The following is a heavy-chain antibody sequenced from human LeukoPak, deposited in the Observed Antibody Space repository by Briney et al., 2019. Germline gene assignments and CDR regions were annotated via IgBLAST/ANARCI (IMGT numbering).Heavy chain of an antibody. D-gene: IGHD3-10*02. Sequence: GGSLRLSCAASGFTFSSYEMNWVRQATGKGLEWVSYISSSGSTIYYADSVKGRFTIPRENAQNSLYLQMNGLRAEDTAVYYCAELGITMIGGVWGKGTTVTMSS. CDR2: ISSSGSTI. V-gene: IGHV3-48*03. J-gene: IGHJ6*04. CDR3: AELGITMIGGV. CDR1: GFTFSSYE.